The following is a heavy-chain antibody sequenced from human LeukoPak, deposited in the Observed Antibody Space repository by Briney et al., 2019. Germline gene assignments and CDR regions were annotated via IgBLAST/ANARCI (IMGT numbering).Heavy chain of an antibody. CDR2: IKQDGSEK. CDR1: GFTFSSYW. J-gene: IGHJ4*02. CDR3: ARALHPDYGDYFDY. V-gene: IGHV3-7*01. D-gene: IGHD4-17*01. Sequence: PGGSLRLSCAASGFTFSSYWMSWVRQAPGKGLEWVANIKQDGSEKYYVDSVKGRFTISRDNAKNSLYLQMNSLRAEDTAVYYCARALHPDYGDYFDYWGQGTLVTVSS.